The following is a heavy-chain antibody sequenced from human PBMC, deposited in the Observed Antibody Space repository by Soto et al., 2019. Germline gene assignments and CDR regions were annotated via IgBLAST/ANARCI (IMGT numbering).Heavy chain of an antibody. CDR2: IIPFSGTV. V-gene: IGHV1-69*13. D-gene: IGHD3-10*01. CDR3: ARGSYDSYAGFFGMDV. CDR1: GGSFMSQA. J-gene: IGHJ6*02. Sequence: SVKVSCNASGGSFMSQAISWVRHAPGEGPEWMGGIIPFSGTVTYTQRFQGRLTLTADEPTKTAYMELSSLRSEDTAVYYCARGSYDSYAGFFGMDVRVHGTTVTVSS.